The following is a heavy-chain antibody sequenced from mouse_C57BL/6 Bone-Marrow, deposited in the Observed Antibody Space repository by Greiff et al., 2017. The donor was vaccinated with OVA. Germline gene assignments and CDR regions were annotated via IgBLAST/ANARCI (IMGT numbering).Heavy chain of an antibody. V-gene: IGHV1-69*01. Sequence: VQLQQPGAELVMPGASVKLSCKASGYTFTSYWMHWVKQRPGQGLEWIGEIDPSDSYTNYNQKFKGKSTLTVDKSSSTAYMQLSSLTSEDSAVYYCARRGYYDYDGVFPYFDYWGQGTTLTVSS. CDR2: IDPSDSYT. CDR3: ARRGYYDYDGVFPYFDY. D-gene: IGHD2-4*01. J-gene: IGHJ2*01. CDR1: GYTFTSYW.